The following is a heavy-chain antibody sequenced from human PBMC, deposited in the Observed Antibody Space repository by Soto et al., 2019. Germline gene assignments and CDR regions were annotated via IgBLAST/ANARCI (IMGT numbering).Heavy chain of an antibody. V-gene: IGHV3-15*07. CDR1: GFSLSDAW. J-gene: IGHJ4*02. Sequence: EELLVESGGDLVKPGESLTLSCAGSGFSLSDAWINWVRQAPGKGLEWVGRVKSKASGGTTDCAAFVRGRCTIFRDDSKNTVYLQLNNLKTEDTAVFYCCTDYLDRGMWGQGTLVSVSS. CDR2: VKSKASGGTT. CDR3: CTDYLDRGM.